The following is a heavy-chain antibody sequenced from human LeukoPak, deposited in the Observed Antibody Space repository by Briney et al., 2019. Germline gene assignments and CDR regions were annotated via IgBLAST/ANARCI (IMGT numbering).Heavy chain of an antibody. D-gene: IGHD2/OR15-2a*01. CDR1: GFTFSSYA. V-gene: IGHV4-59*01. CDR3: ARGGENPPPED. CDR2: GFHTGRT. Sequence: PGGSLRLSCAASGFTFSSYAMYWVRQAPGKGLEWIGYGFHTGRTNYNPSLNSRVTISVDTSKNQFSLKLSSVTAADTAVYYCARGGENPPPEDWGQGIVVTVSS. J-gene: IGHJ4*02.